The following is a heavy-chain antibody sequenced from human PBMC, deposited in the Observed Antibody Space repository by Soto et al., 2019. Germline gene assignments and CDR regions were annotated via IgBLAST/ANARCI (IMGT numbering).Heavy chain of an antibody. CDR1: GGSISSSSYY. D-gene: IGHD1-1*01. Sequence: SETLSLTCTVSGGSISSSSYYWGWIRQPPGKGLEWIGSIYYSGSTYYNPSLKSRVTISVDTSKNQFSLKLSSVTAADTAVYYCARWGAGTTGGYFDYWGQGTLVTVSS. CDR2: IYYSGST. J-gene: IGHJ4*02. CDR3: ARWGAGTTGGYFDY. V-gene: IGHV4-39*01.